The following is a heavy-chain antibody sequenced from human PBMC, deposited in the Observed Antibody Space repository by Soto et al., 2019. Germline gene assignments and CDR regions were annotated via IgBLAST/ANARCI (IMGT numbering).Heavy chain of an antibody. CDR1: GFTFSSYA. D-gene: IGHD1-26*01. J-gene: IGHJ4*02. CDR3: ARPRWSGRYLPFDY. V-gene: IGHV3-30-3*01. CDR2: ISYDGSNK. Sequence: QVQLVESGGGVVQPGRSLRLSCAASGFTFSSYAMHWVRQAPGKGLEWVAVISYDGSNKYYADSVKGRFTISRDNSKNTLYLQMNSLRAEDTAVYYCARPRWSGRYLPFDYWGQGTLVTVSS.